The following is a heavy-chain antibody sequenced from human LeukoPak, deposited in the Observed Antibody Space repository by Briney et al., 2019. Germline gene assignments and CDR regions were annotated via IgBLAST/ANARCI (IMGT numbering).Heavy chain of an antibody. V-gene: IGHV3-30-3*01. CDR1: GFTFSSYA. CDR3: ARDRDYYDSSGYSLYY. D-gene: IGHD3-22*01. J-gene: IGHJ4*02. CDR2: ISYDGSNK. Sequence: PGRSLRLSCAASGFTFSSYAMHWVRQAPGKGLEWVAVISYDGSNKYYADSVKGRFTISRDNSKNTLYLQMNSLRAEDTAVYYCARDRDYYDSSGYSLYYWGQGTLVAVSS.